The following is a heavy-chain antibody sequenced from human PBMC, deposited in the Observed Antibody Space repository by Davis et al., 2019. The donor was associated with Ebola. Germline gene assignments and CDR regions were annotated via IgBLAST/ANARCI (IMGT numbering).Heavy chain of an antibody. CDR3: ASPIYCSSTSCYQY. D-gene: IGHD2-2*01. V-gene: IGHV1-18*01. CDR2: ISAYNGNT. Sequence: ASVKVSCKASGYTFTSYGISWVRQAPGQGLEWMGWISAYNGNTNYAQKLQGRVTMTTDTSTSTAYMELRSLRSDDTAVYYCASPIYCSSTSCYQYWGQGTLVTVSS. CDR1: GYTFTSYG. J-gene: IGHJ4*02.